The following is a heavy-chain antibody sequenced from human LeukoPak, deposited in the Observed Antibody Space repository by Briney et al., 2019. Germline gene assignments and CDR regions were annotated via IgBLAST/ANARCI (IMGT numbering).Heavy chain of an antibody. V-gene: IGHV4-38-2*01. CDR1: GYSISSGYY. J-gene: IGHJ5*02. D-gene: IGHD2-15*01. Sequence: SETLSLTCAVSGYSISSGYYWGWIRQPPGKGLEWIGGIYHSGSTYYNPSLKSRVTISVDTSKNQFSLKLSSVTAADTAVYYCARLEIVGYCSGGSCLNWFDPWGQGTLVTVSS. CDR2: IYHSGST. CDR3: ARLEIVGYCSGGSCLNWFDP.